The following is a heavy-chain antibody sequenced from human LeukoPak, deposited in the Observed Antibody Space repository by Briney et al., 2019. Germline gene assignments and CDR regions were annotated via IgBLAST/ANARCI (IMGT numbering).Heavy chain of an antibody. Sequence: GGSLRLSCAASGFTFSNNAMTWVRQAPGKGPEWVSAISGSGGTTYNADSVKGRFTISRDNAKNSLYLQMNSLRAEDTAVYYCARELGEGAFDIWGQGTMVTVSS. J-gene: IGHJ3*02. CDR1: GFTFSNNA. D-gene: IGHD3-16*01. CDR3: ARELGEGAFDI. CDR2: ISGSGGTT. V-gene: IGHV3-23*01.